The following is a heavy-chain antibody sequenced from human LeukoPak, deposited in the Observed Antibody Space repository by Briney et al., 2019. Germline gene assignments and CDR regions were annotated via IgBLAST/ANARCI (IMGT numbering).Heavy chain of an antibody. CDR2: IYYSGST. Sequence: PSETLSLTCTVSGGSISSSSYYWGWIRQPPGKGLEWIGSIYYSGSTYYNPSLKGRVTISVDTSKNQFSLKLSSVTAADTAAYYCARQWGSYPYAHSPNFDYWGQGTLVTVSS. CDR1: GGSISSSSYY. J-gene: IGHJ4*02. CDR3: ARQWGSYPYAHSPNFDY. V-gene: IGHV4-39*01. D-gene: IGHD3-16*01.